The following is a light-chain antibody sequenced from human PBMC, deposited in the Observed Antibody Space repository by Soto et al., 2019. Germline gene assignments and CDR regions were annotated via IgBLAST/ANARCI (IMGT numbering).Light chain of an antibody. CDR1: SSDVGTYKL. CDR2: EGS. V-gene: IGLV2-23*01. J-gene: IGLJ1*01. CDR3: CSYAGIGTYV. Sequence: QSALTQPASVSGSPGQSITISCTGTSSDVGTYKLVSWYQQHPGKAPKLMIYEGSKRPSGVSNRFSGSKSGNTASLTISGLQAEDEADYYCCSYAGIGTYVFGTGTKLTVL.